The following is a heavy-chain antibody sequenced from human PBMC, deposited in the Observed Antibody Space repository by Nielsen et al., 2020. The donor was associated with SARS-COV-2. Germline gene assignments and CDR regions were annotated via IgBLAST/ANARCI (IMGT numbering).Heavy chain of an antibody. Sequence: GESLKISCAGSGFTFSSYGMHWVRQAPGKGLEWAALISFDGSYKFYADSVKGRFTISRDNSKNTLYLQMNSLRAEDTAVYYCAGALSYYGMDVWGQGTTVTVSS. D-gene: IGHD3-10*01. J-gene: IGHJ6*02. CDR1: GFTFSSYG. CDR3: AGALSYYGMDV. CDR2: ISFDGSYK. V-gene: IGHV3-30*03.